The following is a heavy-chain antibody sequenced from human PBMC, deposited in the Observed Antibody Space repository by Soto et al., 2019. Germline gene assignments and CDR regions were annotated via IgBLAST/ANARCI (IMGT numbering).Heavy chain of an antibody. CDR1: GDSIYSAPFS. Sequence: PSETLSLTCVVSGDSIYSAPFSWNWIRQPPGKGLEWIGSTYVSGNNFYSPSLKSRVTMSIDRSKNQVSLILNSATAADTAVYYCVRGNFAQYFEHWGQGILVT. J-gene: IGHJ1*01. CDR2: TYVSGNN. CDR3: VRGNFAQYFEH. V-gene: IGHV4-30-2*01.